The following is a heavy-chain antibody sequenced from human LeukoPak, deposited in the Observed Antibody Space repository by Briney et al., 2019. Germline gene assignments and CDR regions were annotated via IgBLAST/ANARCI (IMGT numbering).Heavy chain of an antibody. J-gene: IGHJ4*02. Sequence: PGGSLRLSCAASGFTFSSYGMHWVRQAPGKGLEWVAVISYDGSNKYYADSVKGRFTISRDNSKNTLYLQMNSLRAKDTAVYYCAMVSDGYWGQGTLVTVSS. CDR1: GFTFSSYG. CDR2: ISYDGSNK. V-gene: IGHV3-30*03. CDR3: AMVSDGY. D-gene: IGHD3-10*01.